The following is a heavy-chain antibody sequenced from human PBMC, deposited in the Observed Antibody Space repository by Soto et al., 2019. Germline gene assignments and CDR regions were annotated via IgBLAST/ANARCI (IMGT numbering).Heavy chain of an antibody. V-gene: IGHV3-23*01. CDR2: ISGSGGST. CDR1: GFTFSSYA. Sequence: PGGSLRLSCAASGFTFSSYAMSWVRQAPGKGLEWVSAISGSGGSTYYADSVKGRFTISRDNSKNTLYLQMNSLRAEDTAVYYCAKEGDCSSTSGRHAKSRRPDYWGQGTLVTVPS. CDR3: AKEGDCSSTSGRHAKSRRPDY. J-gene: IGHJ4*02. D-gene: IGHD2-2*01.